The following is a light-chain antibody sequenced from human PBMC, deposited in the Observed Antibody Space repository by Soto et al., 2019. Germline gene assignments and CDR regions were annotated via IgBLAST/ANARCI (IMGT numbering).Light chain of an antibody. J-gene: IGKJ1*01. CDR3: HQTFSSPRT. CDR1: QRIGNY. V-gene: IGKV1-39*01. CDR2: VAS. Sequence: DVQMTQSPSSLSAFVGDRVTITCRASQRIGNYLHWYQQHPGKAPKLLIYVASSLQSGVPSRFSGSGSWTDFTLTISSLQPEDFATYYCHQTFSSPRTFGQGTKVELK.